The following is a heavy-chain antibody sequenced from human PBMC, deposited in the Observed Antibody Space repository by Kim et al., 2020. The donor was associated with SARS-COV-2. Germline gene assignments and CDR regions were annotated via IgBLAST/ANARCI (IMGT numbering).Heavy chain of an antibody. CDR2: IKQDGSEK. CDR3: ARDTLAAAGNYYSYGMDV. J-gene: IGHJ6*02. D-gene: IGHD6-13*01. CDR1: GFTFSSYW. V-gene: IGHV3-7*03. Sequence: GGSLRLSCAASGFTFSSYWMSWVRQAPGKGLEWVANIKQDGSEKYYVDSVKGRFTISRDNAKNSLYLQMNSLRAEDTAVYYCARDTLAAAGNYYSYGMDVWGQGTTVTVSS.